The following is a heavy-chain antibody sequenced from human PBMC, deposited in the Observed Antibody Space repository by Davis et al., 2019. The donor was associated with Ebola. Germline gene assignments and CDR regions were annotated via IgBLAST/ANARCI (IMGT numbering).Heavy chain of an antibody. CDR2: IRSDGSIT. J-gene: IGHJ4*02. CDR3: TRSDYFDY. CDR1: GFTFSSYW. V-gene: IGHV3-74*01. Sequence: GESLKISCAVSGFTFSSYWMHWVRQAPGKGLVWVSRIRSDGSITNYADSVKGRFTISRDNVKNTLYLHMNSLRVEDTAVYYCTRSDYFDYWGQGTRVTVSS.